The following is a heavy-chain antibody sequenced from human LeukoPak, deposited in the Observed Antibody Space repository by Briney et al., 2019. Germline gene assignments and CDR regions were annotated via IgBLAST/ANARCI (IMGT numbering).Heavy chain of an antibody. CDR1: GGSIGSGGYY. Sequence: SQTLSLTCTVSGGSIGSGGYYWSWIRQHPGKGLEWIGYIYYSGSTYYNPSLKSRVTISVDTSKNQFSLKLSSVTAADTAVYYCARDKSLYSGSYFPTYYFDYWGQGTMVTVSS. D-gene: IGHD1-26*01. J-gene: IGHJ4*03. V-gene: IGHV4-31*03. CDR3: ARDKSLYSGSYFPTYYFDY. CDR2: IYYSGST.